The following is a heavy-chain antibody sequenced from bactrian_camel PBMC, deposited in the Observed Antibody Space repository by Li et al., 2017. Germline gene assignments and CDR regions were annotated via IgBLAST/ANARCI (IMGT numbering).Heavy chain of an antibody. CDR3: AADRGGGCYYKAWASYNY. CDR2: IDISGDT. Sequence: HVQLVESGGGSVQDGGSLRLSCVASGFSYSTLCMGWFRQAPGKERERVAHIDISGDTRYADSVKGRFTASRDEDKNTLYLQMNSLKAEDTAMYYCAADRGGGCYYKAWASYNYWGQGTQVTVS. CDR1: GFSYSTLC. J-gene: IGHJ4*01. V-gene: IGHV3S26*01. D-gene: IGHD2*01.